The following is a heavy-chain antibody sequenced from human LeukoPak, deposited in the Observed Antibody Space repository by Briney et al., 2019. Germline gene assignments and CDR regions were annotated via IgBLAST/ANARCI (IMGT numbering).Heavy chain of an antibody. J-gene: IGHJ4*02. D-gene: IGHD5-24*01. Sequence: GGSLRLSCAASGFTFSSYSMNWVRQAPGKGLEWVSCISTSSSYIYYADSVKGRFTISRDNAKNSLYLQMNSLRAEDTAVYYCARVGEKAFHLWPEIDYWGQGTLVTVSS. CDR3: ARVGEKAFHLWPEIDY. V-gene: IGHV3-21*01. CDR1: GFTFSSYS. CDR2: ISTSSSYI.